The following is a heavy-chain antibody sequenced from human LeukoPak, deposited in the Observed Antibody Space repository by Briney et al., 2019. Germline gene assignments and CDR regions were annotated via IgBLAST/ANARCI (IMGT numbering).Heavy chain of an antibody. Sequence: ASVKVSCKASGYTFTGYYMRWVRQAPGQGLEWMGWINPNSGGTNYAQKFQGRVTMTRDTSISTAYMELSRLRSDDTAVYYCASTNCSGGSCYQMNFDYWGQGTLVTVSS. CDR2: INPNSGGT. V-gene: IGHV1-2*02. J-gene: IGHJ4*02. CDR3: ASTNCSGGSCYQMNFDY. D-gene: IGHD2-15*01. CDR1: GYTFTGYY.